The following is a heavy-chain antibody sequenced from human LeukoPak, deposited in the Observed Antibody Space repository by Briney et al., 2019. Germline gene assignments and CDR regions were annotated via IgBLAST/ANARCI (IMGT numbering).Heavy chain of an antibody. CDR3: ARLWYGGGYEFDY. D-gene: IGHD5-12*01. V-gene: IGHV5-51*01. J-gene: IGHJ4*02. Sequence: PGESLKISCKGSGYTFISHWIGWVRQMPGKGLEWMGTIYPGDSDTRYSPSFQGQVTISVDNSINTAYLQWSSLKASDTAMYYCARLWYGGGYEFDYWGQGTLVTVSS. CDR1: GYTFISHW. CDR2: IYPGDSDT.